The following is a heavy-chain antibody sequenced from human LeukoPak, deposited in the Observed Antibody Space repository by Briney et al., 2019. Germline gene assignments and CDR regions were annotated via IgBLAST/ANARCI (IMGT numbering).Heavy chain of an antibody. D-gene: IGHD5-18*01. J-gene: IGHJ5*02. Sequence: SETLSLTCPVSGGSISSSSYYWGWIRQPPGKALEGIGSIYYSGTTHYNPSLESRVTISVDTSKNQFSLKLASVTAADTAIYYCAKGAGGFSYYNWFDPWGQGTLVTVSS. CDR1: GGSISSSSYY. CDR3: AKGAGGFSYYNWFDP. V-gene: IGHV4-39*07. CDR2: IYYSGTT.